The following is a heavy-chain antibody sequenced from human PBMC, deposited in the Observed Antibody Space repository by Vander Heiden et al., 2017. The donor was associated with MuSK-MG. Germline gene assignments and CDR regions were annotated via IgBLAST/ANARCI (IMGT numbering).Heavy chain of an antibody. D-gene: IGHD4-17*01. CDR2: IWYDGSNK. CDR3: ARGFTTVDAFDI. J-gene: IGHJ3*02. CDR1: GFPFSSYG. Sequence: QVQLVESGGGVVQPGRSLRLSCAASGFPFSSYGMHWVRQAPGKGLEWVAVIWYDGSNKYYADSVKGRFTISRDNSKNTLYLQMNSLRAEDTAVYYCARGFTTVDAFDIWGQGTMVTVSS. V-gene: IGHV3-33*01.